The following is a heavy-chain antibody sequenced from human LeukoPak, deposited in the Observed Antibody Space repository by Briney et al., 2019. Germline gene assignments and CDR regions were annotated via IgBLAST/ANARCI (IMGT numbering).Heavy chain of an antibody. CDR2: ISGSGGST. J-gene: IGHJ5*02. D-gene: IGHD3-22*01. V-gene: IGHV3-23*01. CDR3: AKAFDYYDSSGYPYNWFDP. CDR1: GFTFSSYA. Sequence: GGSLRLSCAASGFTFSSYAMSWVRQAPGKGLEWVSAISGSGGSTYYADSVKGRLTIPRDNSKNTLYLQMNSLRAEDTAVYYCAKAFDYYDSSGYPYNWFDPWGQGTLVTVSS.